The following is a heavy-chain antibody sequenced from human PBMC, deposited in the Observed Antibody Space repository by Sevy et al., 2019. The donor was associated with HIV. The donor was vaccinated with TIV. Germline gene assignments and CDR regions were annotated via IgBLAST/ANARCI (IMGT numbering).Heavy chain of an antibody. CDR1: GFTFSTYA. Sequence: GGSLRLSCAASGFTFSTYAMHWLRQAPGKGLGWVAVISHDERTTYYADSVKGRFTISRDNSKNTLYLQMDSLRPEDTTIYYCARDPGNSGNYWGQGTLVTVSS. D-gene: IGHD1-1*01. CDR2: ISHDERTT. CDR3: ARDPGNSGNY. V-gene: IGHV3-30*04. J-gene: IGHJ4*02.